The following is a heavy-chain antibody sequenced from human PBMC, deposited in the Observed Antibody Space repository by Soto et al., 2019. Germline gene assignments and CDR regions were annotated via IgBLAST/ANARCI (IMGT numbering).Heavy chain of an antibody. CDR2: SSNSGST. J-gene: IGHJ4*02. V-gene: IGHV4-30-4*01. CDR1: GGSVTSDEDY. Sequence: QMHLQESGPGLVKPSETLSLTCTVSGGSVTSDEDYWTWIRQSPGKVLEWIGYSSNSGSTGYNPSLKTRLSMSVDRSKDQFTLRLTSVTAADTAVYLCATESGSTYGYFDHWGQGTQVTVSS. D-gene: IGHD5-18*01. CDR3: ATESGSTYGYFDH.